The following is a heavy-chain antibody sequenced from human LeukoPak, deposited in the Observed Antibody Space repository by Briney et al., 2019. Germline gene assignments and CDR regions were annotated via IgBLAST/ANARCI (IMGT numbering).Heavy chain of an antibody. CDR3: ARDIVVVAASLYYFDY. J-gene: IGHJ4*02. Sequence: SETLSLTCTVSGGSISSSSYYWGWTRQPPGKGLEWIGSIYYSGSTYYNPSLKSRVTISVDTSKNQFSLKLSSVTAADTAVYYCARDIVVVAASLYYFDYWGQGALVTVSS. V-gene: IGHV4-39*07. D-gene: IGHD2-15*01. CDR1: GGSISSSSYY. CDR2: IYYSGST.